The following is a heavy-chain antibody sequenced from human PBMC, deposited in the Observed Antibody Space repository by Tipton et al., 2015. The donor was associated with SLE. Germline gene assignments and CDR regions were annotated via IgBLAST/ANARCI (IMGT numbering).Heavy chain of an antibody. CDR3: ATYGLYGDYYFDY. V-gene: IGHV4-38-2*01. Sequence: TLSLTCAASGYSISSGYYWGWIRQPPGKGLEWVGSIYHSGSTYYNPSLKSRVTISVDTSKNQFSLKLSSVTAADTAVYYCATYGLYGDYYFDYWGQGTLVTVSS. J-gene: IGHJ4*02. D-gene: IGHD4-17*01. CDR1: GYSISSGYY. CDR2: IYHSGST.